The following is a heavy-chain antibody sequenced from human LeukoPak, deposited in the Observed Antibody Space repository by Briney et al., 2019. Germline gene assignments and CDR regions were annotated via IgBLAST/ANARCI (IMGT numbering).Heavy chain of an antibody. CDR3: ARGRQQQLGGYYYYYMDV. V-gene: IGHV4-59*12. CDR2: IYYSGST. CDR1: GGSISSYY. Sequence: SETLSLTCTVSGGSISSYYWSWIRQPPGKGLEWIGYIYYSGSTNYNPSLKSRVTISVDTSKNQFSLKLSSVTAADTAVYYCARGRQQQLGGYYYYYMDVWGKGTTVTVSS. D-gene: IGHD6-13*01. J-gene: IGHJ6*03.